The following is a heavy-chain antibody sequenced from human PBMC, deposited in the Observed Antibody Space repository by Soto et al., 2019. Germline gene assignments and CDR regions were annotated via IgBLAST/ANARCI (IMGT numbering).Heavy chain of an antibody. Sequence: EVQLVESGGDLVQPGGSLRLSCAASGFSVSSKYMSWVRQAPGKGLEWVSLIQSGGTTYYAGSVKGRFTISRDYSENTLFLQMNRLTVEDAHVYFCTRDDAHFNADRYYGVPMDVSGKGTTVTVSA. V-gene: IGHV3-66*01. CDR2: IQSGGTT. J-gene: IGHJ6*04. D-gene: IGHD4-17*01. CDR1: GFSVSSKY. CDR3: TRDDAHFNADRYYGVPMDV.